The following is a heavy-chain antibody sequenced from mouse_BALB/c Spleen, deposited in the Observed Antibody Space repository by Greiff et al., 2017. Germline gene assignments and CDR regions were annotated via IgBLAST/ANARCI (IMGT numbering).Heavy chain of an antibody. Sequence: DVMLVESGGGLVKPGGSLKLSCAASGFTFSDYYMYWVRQTPETRLEWVATISDGGSYTYYPDSVKGRFTISRDNAKNNLYLQMSSLKSEDTAMYYCARDRDYGTLYAMDYWGQGTSVTVSS. D-gene: IGHD1-1*01. V-gene: IGHV5-4*02. CDR2: ISDGGSYT. J-gene: IGHJ4*01. CDR1: GFTFSDYY. CDR3: ARDRDYGTLYAMDY.